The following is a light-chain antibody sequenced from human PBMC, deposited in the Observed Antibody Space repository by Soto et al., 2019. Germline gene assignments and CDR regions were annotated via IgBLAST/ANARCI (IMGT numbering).Light chain of an antibody. J-gene: IGLJ2*01. Sequence: QSALTQPPSASGSPGQSVTISCTGTSSDIGGYNFVSWYQQHPGKAPKLMIDEVNKRPSGVPDRFSGSKSGNTASLTVSGLQAEAEADYYCSSYADTNNLVFGGGTKLTVL. CDR2: EVN. CDR3: SSYADTNNLV. V-gene: IGLV2-8*01. CDR1: SSDIGGYNF.